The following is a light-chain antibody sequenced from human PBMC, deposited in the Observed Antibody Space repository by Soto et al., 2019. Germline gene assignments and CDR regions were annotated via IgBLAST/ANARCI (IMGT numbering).Light chain of an antibody. CDR2: AAS. V-gene: IGKV1-39*01. J-gene: IGKJ1*01. Sequence: DIQMTQSPSSLSASVVDRVTITCRASQSISNYLNWYQQKPGKAPKLLMYAASSLQSGVPSRFSGSGSGTDFTLTISSLQPEDFATYYCQQSYSTPRTFGQGTKVEI. CDR1: QSISNY. CDR3: QQSYSTPRT.